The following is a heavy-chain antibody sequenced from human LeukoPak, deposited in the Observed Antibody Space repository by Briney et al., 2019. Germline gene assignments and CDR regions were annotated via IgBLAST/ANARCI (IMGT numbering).Heavy chain of an antibody. V-gene: IGHV1-2*02. CDR2: INPNSGGT. J-gene: IGHJ4*02. Sequence: GASVKVSCKASGYTFTGYYMHWVRQAPGQGLEWMGWINPNSGGTNYAQKFQGRVTMTRDTSISTAYMELSRLRSDDTAGDYCARSVFGYFDWPLSNWGQGTLVTVSS. CDR1: GYTFTGYY. D-gene: IGHD3-9*01. CDR3: ARSVFGYFDWPLSN.